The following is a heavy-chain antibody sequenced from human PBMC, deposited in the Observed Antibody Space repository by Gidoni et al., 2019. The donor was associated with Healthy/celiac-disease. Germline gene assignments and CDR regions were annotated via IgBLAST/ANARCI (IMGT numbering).Heavy chain of an antibody. Sequence: QVQLVESGGGVVQPGRSLRLSCAASGFTFSSYGMHWVRQAPGKGLEWVAVIWYDGSNKYYADSVKGRFTISRDNSKNTLYLQMNSLRAEDTAVYYCARTKIPGIAAAGIDYWGQGTLVTVSS. J-gene: IGHJ4*02. V-gene: IGHV3-33*01. CDR2: IWYDGSNK. D-gene: IGHD6-13*01. CDR3: ARTKIPGIAAAGIDY. CDR1: GFTFSSYG.